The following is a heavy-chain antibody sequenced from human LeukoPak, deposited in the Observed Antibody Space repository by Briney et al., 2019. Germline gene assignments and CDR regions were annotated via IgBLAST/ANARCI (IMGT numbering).Heavy chain of an antibody. CDR3: ARDNYYDSSGYRY. J-gene: IGHJ4*02. CDR2: IYYSGST. Sequence: SETLSLTCTVSGGSLSSSSYYWGWIRQPPGKGLEWIGSIYYSGSTYYNPSLKSRVTISVDTSKNQFSLKLSSVTAADTAVYYCARDNYYDSSGYRYWGQGPLVTVSS. V-gene: IGHV4-39*07. D-gene: IGHD3-22*01. CDR1: GGSLSSSSYY.